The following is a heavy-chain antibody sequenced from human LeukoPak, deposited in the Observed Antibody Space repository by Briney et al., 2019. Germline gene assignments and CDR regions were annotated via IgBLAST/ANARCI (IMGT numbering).Heavy chain of an antibody. J-gene: IGHJ4*02. CDR2: INHSGST. V-gene: IGHV4-34*01. CDR1: GGSFSGYY. CDR3: ARGRQLLWFGELSAFDY. D-gene: IGHD3-10*01. Sequence: SETLSLTCAVYGGSFSGYYWSWIRQPPGKGPEWNGEINHSGSTNYNPSLKSRVTISVDTSKNQFSLKLSSVTAADTAVYYCARGRQLLWFGELSAFDYWGQGTLVTVSS.